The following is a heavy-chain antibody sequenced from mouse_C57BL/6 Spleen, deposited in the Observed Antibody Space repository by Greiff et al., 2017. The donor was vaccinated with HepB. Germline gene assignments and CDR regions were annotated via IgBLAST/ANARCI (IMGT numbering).Heavy chain of an antibody. CDR3: ARDAYGKAMDY. CDR2: ISSGSSTI. J-gene: IGHJ4*01. Sequence: EVKLVESGGGLVKPGGSLKLSCAASGFTFSDYGMHWVRQAPEKGLEWVAYISSGSSTIYYADTVKGRFTISRDNAKTTLFLQMTSLRSEDTAMYYCARDAYGKAMDYWGQGTSVTVSS. D-gene: IGHD2-1*01. V-gene: IGHV5-17*01. CDR1: GFTFSDYG.